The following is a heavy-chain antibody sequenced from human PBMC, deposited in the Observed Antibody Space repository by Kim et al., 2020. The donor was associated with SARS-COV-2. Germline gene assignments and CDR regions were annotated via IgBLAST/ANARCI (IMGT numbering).Heavy chain of an antibody. V-gene: IGHV4-31*02. CDR3: ATGSYSPSDAFDI. Sequence: SNPSLKSRVTISVDTSKNQFSLKLSSVTAADTAVYYCATGSYSPSDAFDIWGQGTMVTVSS. J-gene: IGHJ3*02. D-gene: IGHD3-10*01.